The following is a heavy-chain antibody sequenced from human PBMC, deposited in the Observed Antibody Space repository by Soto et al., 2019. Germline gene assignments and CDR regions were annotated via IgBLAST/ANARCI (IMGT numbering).Heavy chain of an antibody. J-gene: IGHJ5*02. CDR1: GGSVSSGSYY. Sequence: PSETLSLTCTVSGGSVSSGSYYWSWIRQPPGKGLERIGHIYDSGSTNYNPSLKSRVTISVDTSKNQFSLKLSSVTAADTAVYYCARRGEYYDSSGYADPWFDPWGQGTLVTVSS. D-gene: IGHD3-22*01. CDR2: IYDSGST. CDR3: ARRGEYYDSSGYADPWFDP. V-gene: IGHV4-61*01.